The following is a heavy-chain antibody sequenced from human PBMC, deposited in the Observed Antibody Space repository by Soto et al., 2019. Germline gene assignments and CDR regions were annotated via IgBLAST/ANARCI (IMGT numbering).Heavy chain of an antibody. V-gene: IGHV4-59*08. CDR3: ARGHYDFWSGYFATIDY. CDR1: GGSISNYY. J-gene: IGHJ4*02. CDR2: IHYSGNT. Sequence: SETLALTCTVSGGSISNYYWSWIRQPPGKGLEWIGYIHYSGNTKYNPSLKSRVTISADTSKNQFSLKLSSVTAADTAVYYCARGHYDFWSGYFATIDYWGQGTLVTVSS. D-gene: IGHD3-3*01.